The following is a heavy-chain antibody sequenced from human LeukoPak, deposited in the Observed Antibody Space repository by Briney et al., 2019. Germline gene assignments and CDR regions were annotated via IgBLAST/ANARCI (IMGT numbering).Heavy chain of an antibody. CDR2: VSGSGGST. Sequence: PGGSLRLSCAASGFTSSSSAMSWVRQAPGKGLEWVSAVSGSGGSTYYADSVKGRFTISRDNSKNTLYLQMNSLRAEDTAVYYCAKGYYGSGNYNFVDYWGQGTLVTVSS. CDR1: GFTSSSSA. J-gene: IGHJ4*02. D-gene: IGHD3-10*01. V-gene: IGHV3-23*01. CDR3: AKGYYGSGNYNFVDY.